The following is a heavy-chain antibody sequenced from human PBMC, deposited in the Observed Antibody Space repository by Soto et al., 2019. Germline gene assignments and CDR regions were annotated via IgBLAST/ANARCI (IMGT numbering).Heavy chain of an antibody. J-gene: IGHJ4*02. CDR3: ATPGEAGGWDDLDY. CDR1: GYTLTELS. D-gene: IGHD3-16*01. Sequence: QVQLVQSGAEVKKPGASVKVSCKVSGYTLTELSMHWVRQAPGKGLEWMGGFDPEDGETIYAQKFQGRVTMTEDTATDTADMERSSRRAEDTAVYDGATPGEAGGWDDLDYWGQGTLVTVSS. V-gene: IGHV1-24*01. CDR2: FDPEDGET.